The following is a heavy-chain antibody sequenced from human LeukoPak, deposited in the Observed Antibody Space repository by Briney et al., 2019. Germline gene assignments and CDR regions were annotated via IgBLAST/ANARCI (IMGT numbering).Heavy chain of an antibody. CDR3: ARQSPGYSYGYGDPYFDY. D-gene: IGHD5-18*01. Sequence: PGGSLRLSCAASGFTFSSYSMNWVRQAPGKGLEWVSSISSSSSYIYYADSVKGRFTISRDNAKNSLYLQMNSLRAEDTAVYYCARQSPGYSYGYGDPYFDYWGQGTLVTVSS. V-gene: IGHV3-21*01. CDR1: GFTFSSYS. J-gene: IGHJ4*02. CDR2: ISSSSSYI.